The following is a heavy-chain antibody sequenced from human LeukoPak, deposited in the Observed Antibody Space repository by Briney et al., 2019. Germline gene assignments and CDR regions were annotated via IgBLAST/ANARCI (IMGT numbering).Heavy chain of an antibody. V-gene: IGHV3-30*02. CDR1: GFTFSNYH. CDR3: ARSLTMVRGYDC. D-gene: IGHD3-10*01. CDR2: IQCDGSNK. J-gene: IGHJ4*02. Sequence: GGSLLLSCSMSGFTFSNYHLDSVRQAPGKGLEWVTFIQCDGSNKYYADSVKGRFTISRDNSKNTLYLQMNNLRGDDTAVYYCARSLTMVRGYDCWGRGILVTVSS.